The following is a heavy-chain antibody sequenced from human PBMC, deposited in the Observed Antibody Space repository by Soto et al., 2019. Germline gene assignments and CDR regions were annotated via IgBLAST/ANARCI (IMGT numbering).Heavy chain of an antibody. D-gene: IGHD2-2*01. Sequence: GESLKISCKGSGYSFTIYWIGLVLQMPGKGLEWMWIIYPGDSDTIYSPSFQGQVTISADKSISTAYLQWSSLKASDTAMYYCARQFVVVPAAMWANYYYYGMDVWGQGTTVTVSS. V-gene: IGHV5-51*01. CDR1: GYSFTIYW. CDR3: ARQFVVVPAAMWANYYYYGMDV. J-gene: IGHJ6*02. CDR2: IYPGDSDT.